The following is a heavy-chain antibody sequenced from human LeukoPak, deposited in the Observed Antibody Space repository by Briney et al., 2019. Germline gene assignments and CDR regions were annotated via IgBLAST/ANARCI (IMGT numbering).Heavy chain of an antibody. CDR3: AKEGDDDEGWYYFDY. D-gene: IGHD3-16*01. J-gene: IGHJ4*02. V-gene: IGHV3-23*01. CDR2: ISGSGGSA. Sequence: PGGSLRLSCAASGFTFSNYAMRWVRQAPGKGLEWGSAISGSGGSAYYADSVKGRFTISTDNSKTTLYLQMSSLRAEDTAVYYCAKEGDDDEGWYYFDYWGQGTLVTVSS. CDR1: GFTFSNYA.